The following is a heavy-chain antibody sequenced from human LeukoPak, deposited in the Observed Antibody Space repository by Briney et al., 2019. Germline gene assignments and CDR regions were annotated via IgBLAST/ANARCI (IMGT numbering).Heavy chain of an antibody. CDR3: ARAGLVYYFDY. CDR2: IDTASDT. D-gene: IGHD3/OR15-3a*01. J-gene: IGHJ4*02. Sequence: PGGSLRLSCAASGFTFSRYDMHWVRQSTGKGLEWVSAIDTASDTYYPGSVKGRFTISRDNSKNTLYLQMNSLRAEDTAVYYCARAGLVYYFDYWGQGTLVTVSS. V-gene: IGHV3-13*01. CDR1: GFTFSRYD.